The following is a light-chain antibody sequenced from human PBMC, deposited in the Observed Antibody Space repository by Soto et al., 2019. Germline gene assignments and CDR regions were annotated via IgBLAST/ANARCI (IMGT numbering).Light chain of an antibody. CDR3: QQYGSSPQT. CDR2: GAS. V-gene: IGKV3-20*01. CDR1: QSVSSSY. J-gene: IGKJ5*01. Sequence: EIVLTQSPGTLSLSPGERATLSCRASQSVSSSYLAWYQQKPGQAPRLLIYGASSSATGIPDRFSGSGAETDFTLTISRLEPEDFAVYYCQQYGSSPQTFGQGTRLEIK.